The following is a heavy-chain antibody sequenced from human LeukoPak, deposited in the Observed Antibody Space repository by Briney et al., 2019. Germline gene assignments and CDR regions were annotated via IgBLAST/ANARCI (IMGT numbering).Heavy chain of an antibody. J-gene: IGHJ3*02. V-gene: IGHV3-30*03. CDR3: ARDCTGGTCYDAFDI. Sequence: GTSLRLSCAAPGFTFSSYGMHWVRQAPGKGLEWVTLISYDGSNKYYADSVKGRFTISRDNSKNTLYLQMNSLRAGDTAVYYCARDCTGGTCYDAFDIWGQGTMVTVSS. D-gene: IGHD2-15*01. CDR1: GFTFSSYG. CDR2: ISYDGSNK.